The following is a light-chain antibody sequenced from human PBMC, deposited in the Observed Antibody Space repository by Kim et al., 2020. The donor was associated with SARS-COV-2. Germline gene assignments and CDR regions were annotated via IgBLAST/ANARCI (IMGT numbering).Light chain of an antibody. Sequence: EITMTQSPATLSVSPGESATLSCRASQNVLSHLAWYQQKPGQAPRLLIYGASTRATGIPARFAGSVSGTEFTLTISSLQSEDSAIYYCQHSNNWPPYTFGQGTKLEI. CDR3: QHSNNWPPYT. CDR1: QNVLSH. J-gene: IGKJ2*01. V-gene: IGKV3-15*01. CDR2: GAS.